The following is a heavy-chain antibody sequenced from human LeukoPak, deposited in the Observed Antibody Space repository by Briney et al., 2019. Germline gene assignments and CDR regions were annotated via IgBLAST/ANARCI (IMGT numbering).Heavy chain of an antibody. CDR3: ARDFGSGGNY. CDR1: GYTFTGYH. CDR2: INPNSGGT. J-gene: IGHJ4*02. V-gene: IGHV1-2*02. D-gene: IGHD3-10*01. Sequence: ASVKVSCKASGYTFTGYHTHWVRQAPGQGLEWMGWINPNSGGTQYAQKFQGRVTMTRDTSISTAYMELSRLRSNDTAVYYCARDFGSGGNYWGQGTLVTVSS.